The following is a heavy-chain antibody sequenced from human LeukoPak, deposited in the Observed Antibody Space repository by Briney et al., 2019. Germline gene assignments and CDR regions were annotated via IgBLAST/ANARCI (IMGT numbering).Heavy chain of an antibody. Sequence: GASVKVSCKASGYTFTSYGFGWVRQAPGQGLGWMGWISSYNGNTNYAQKFQGRVTMTTNTSTTTASLELRSLTVDDTAIYFCAPAPLGFPFDSWGQGTLVTVSS. V-gene: IGHV1-18*04. CDR2: ISSYNGNT. J-gene: IGHJ4*02. D-gene: IGHD7-27*01. CDR3: APAPLGFPFDS. CDR1: GYTFTSYG.